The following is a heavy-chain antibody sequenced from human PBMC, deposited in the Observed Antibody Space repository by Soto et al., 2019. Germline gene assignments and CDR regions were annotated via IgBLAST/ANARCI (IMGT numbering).Heavy chain of an antibody. J-gene: IGHJ4*02. CDR2: IFHDGTA. V-gene: IGHV4-4*02. D-gene: IGHD3-10*01. CDR1: GVSLTSGNW. Sequence: SETLSLTCAVSGVSLTSGNWWTWVRQSPQRGLEYIGEIFHDGTANYYPSFERRVAMSVDTSRNQFSLKLTSVTAADTAVYFCARLVYDTRLNYMYFDFWGPGTLVTSPQ. CDR3: ARLVYDTRLNYMYFDF.